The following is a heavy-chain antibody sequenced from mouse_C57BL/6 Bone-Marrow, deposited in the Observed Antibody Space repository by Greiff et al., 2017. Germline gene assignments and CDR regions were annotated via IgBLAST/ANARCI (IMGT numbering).Heavy chain of an antibody. D-gene: IGHD1-1*01. CDR3: ARWDGSLAY. V-gene: IGHV7-3*01. CDR2: IRNKANGYTT. J-gene: IGHJ3*01. CDR1: GFTFTDYY. Sequence: EVKLEESGGGLVQPGGSLSLSCAASGFTFTDYYMSWVRQPPGKALEWLGFIRNKANGYTTEYSASVKGRFTISRDNSQSILYLQMNALRAEDSATYYCARWDGSLAYGGQGTLVTVSA.